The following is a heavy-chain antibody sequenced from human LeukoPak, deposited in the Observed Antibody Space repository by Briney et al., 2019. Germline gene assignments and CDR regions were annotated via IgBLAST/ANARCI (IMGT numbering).Heavy chain of an antibody. CDR3: ARGKRSLIDY. J-gene: IGHJ4*02. CDR1: GGSLSGYY. V-gene: IGHV4-34*01. CDR2: INHSGST. Sequence: SETLSLTCAVYGGSLSGYYWSWIRQPPGKGLEWIGEINHSGSTNYNPSLKSRVTISVDTSKNQFSLKLSSVTAADTAVYYCARGKRSLIDYWGQGTLVTVSS.